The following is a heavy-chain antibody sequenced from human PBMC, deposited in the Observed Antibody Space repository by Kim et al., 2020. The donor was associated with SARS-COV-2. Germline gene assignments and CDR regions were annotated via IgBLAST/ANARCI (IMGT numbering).Heavy chain of an antibody. CDR3: ARCLDCSSTSCYLTSRYYYYYMDV. Sequence: SETLSLTCAVYGGSFSGYYWSWIRQPPGKGLEWIGEINHSGSTNYNPSLKSRVTISVDTSKNQFSLKLSSVTAADTAVYYCARCLDCSSTSCYLTSRYYYYYMDVWGKGTTVTVSS. CDR2: INHSGST. J-gene: IGHJ6*03. V-gene: IGHV4-34*01. CDR1: GGSFSGYY. D-gene: IGHD2-2*01.